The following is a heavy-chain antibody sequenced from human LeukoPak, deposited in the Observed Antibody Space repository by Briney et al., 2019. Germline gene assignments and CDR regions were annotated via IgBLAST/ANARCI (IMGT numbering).Heavy chain of an antibody. D-gene: IGHD3-3*01. Sequence: GGSLRLSCAASGFTFSSYGMHWVRQAPGKGLEWVAFIRYDGSNKYYADSVKGRFTISRDNSKNTLYLQMNSLRAEDTAVYYCAKSWYYDFWSGYYPHYWGQGTLVTVSS. J-gene: IGHJ4*02. CDR1: GFTFSSYG. V-gene: IGHV3-30*02. CDR3: AKSWYYDFWSGYYPHY. CDR2: IRYDGSNK.